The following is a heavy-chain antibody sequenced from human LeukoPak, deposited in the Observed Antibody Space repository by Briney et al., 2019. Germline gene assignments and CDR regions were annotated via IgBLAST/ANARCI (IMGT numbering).Heavy chain of an antibody. CDR3: AKDLSSAITSALVLDV. V-gene: IGHV3-9*01. CDR2: ITWNRDNI. D-gene: IGHD3-22*01. Sequence: GGALRLSCKVSGFTFDDYAMHWVRQVPGTGLEWVSGITWNRDNIGYGDSVKGRFTVSRDNVKNVLYLQMKSLRPEDTVLYYCAKDLSSAITSALVLDVWGQGTTVIVSS. CDR1: GFTFDDYA. J-gene: IGHJ6*02.